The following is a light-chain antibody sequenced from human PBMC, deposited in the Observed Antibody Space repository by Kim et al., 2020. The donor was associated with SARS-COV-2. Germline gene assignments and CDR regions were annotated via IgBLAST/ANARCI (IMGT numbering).Light chain of an antibody. Sequence: EIVLTQSPGTLSLSPGEGATLSCRASQSVSSNYLAWYQQKPGQAPRLLIYAASSRATGIPDRFSGSGSGTDFTLTISRLEPEDFAAYYCQQYDTSPKFTFGPGTKVDIK. CDR1: QSVSSNY. V-gene: IGKV3-20*01. CDR3: QQYDTSPKFT. CDR2: AAS. J-gene: IGKJ3*01.